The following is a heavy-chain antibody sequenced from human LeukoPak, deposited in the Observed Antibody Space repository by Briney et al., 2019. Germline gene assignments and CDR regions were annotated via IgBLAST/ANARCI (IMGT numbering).Heavy chain of an antibody. D-gene: IGHD3-10*01. CDR3: ARERGNVLGS. Sequence: SQTLSLTCAISGDSVSNNITAWTWIRQSPSRGLEWLGRTYYTSKWYYNYAVSVKSRINIFADTSKNQFSLQLNSMTPEDTAVYSCARERGNVLGSWGRGTLVTVSS. J-gene: IGHJ5*01. V-gene: IGHV6-1*01. CDR2: TYYTSKWYY. CDR1: GDSVSNNITA.